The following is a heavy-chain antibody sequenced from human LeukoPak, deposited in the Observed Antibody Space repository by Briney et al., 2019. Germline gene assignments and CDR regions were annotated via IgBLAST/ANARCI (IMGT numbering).Heavy chain of an antibody. Sequence: ASVKVSCKASSYTFTSHYMHWVRQAPGQGLEWMGIINPSGGSTSYAQKFQGRVTMTRDMSTSTDYMELSSLRSEDTAVYYCARDQSGEWELVSGWWFDPWGQGTLVTVSS. J-gene: IGHJ5*02. CDR3: ARDQSGEWELVSGWWFDP. D-gene: IGHD1-26*01. V-gene: IGHV1-46*01. CDR1: SYTFTSHY. CDR2: INPSGGST.